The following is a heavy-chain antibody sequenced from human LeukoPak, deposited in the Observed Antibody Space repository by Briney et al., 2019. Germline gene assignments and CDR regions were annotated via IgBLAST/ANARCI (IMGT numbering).Heavy chain of an antibody. Sequence: SVKVSCKASGFTFTSSAVQWVRQARGQRLEWIGWIVVGSGNTNYAQKFQERVTITRDMSTSTAYMEVTSLRSDDTAVYYCAAEGSHDFFDYWGQGTLVTVSS. CDR3: AAEGSHDFFDY. CDR1: GFTFTSSA. J-gene: IGHJ4*02. CDR2: IVVGSGNT. D-gene: IGHD1-26*01. V-gene: IGHV1-58*01.